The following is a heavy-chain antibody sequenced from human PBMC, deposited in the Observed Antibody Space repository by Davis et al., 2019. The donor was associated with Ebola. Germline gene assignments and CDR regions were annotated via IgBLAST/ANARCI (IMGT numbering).Heavy chain of an antibody. CDR2: IIPILGMA. CDR1: GGTFSSYA. D-gene: IGHD2-15*01. Sequence: AASVKVSCKASGGTFSSYAISWVRQAPGQGLEWMGRIIPILGMANYAQKFQGRVTITADKSTSTAYMELRSLRSDDTAVYYCARDWGRDGVVVVAATTYYFDYWGQGTLVTVSS. V-gene: IGHV1-69*04. J-gene: IGHJ4*02. CDR3: ARDWGRDGVVVVAATTYYFDY.